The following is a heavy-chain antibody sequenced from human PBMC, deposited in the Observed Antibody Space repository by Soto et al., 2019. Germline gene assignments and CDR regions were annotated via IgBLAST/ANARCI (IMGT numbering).Heavy chain of an antibody. CDR3: ARDDDFWSGYYLPRWFDP. CDR1: GYTFTSYG. Sequence: GASVKVSCKASGYTFTSYGISWVRQAPGQGLEWMGWISAYNGNTNYAQKLQGRVTMTTDTSTSTAYMELRSLRSDDTAVYYCARDDDFWSGYYLPRWFDPWGQGTLVTVSS. D-gene: IGHD3-3*01. V-gene: IGHV1-18*01. J-gene: IGHJ5*02. CDR2: ISAYNGNT.